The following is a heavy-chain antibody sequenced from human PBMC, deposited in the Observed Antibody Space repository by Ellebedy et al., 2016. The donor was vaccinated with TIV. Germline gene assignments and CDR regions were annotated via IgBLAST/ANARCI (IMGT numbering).Heavy chain of an antibody. CDR1: GYTFASYG. V-gene: IGHV7-4-1*02. J-gene: IGHJ3*02. D-gene: IGHD7-27*01. CDR3: ARTGLWGNAFDI. Sequence: AASVKVSCKASGYTFASYGVNWVRQAPGQGLEWMGWINTNSCNPTYAQAFTGRIVFSLDTSVSTAYLQISSLRAEDSAVYYCARTGLWGNAFDIWGQGTMVTVSS. CDR2: INTNSCNP.